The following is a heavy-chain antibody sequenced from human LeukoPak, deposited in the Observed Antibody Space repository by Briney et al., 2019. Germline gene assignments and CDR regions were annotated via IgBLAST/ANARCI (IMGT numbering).Heavy chain of an antibody. J-gene: IGHJ3*02. D-gene: IGHD6-19*01. Sequence: PSETLSLTCIVSGGSISSSSYYWGWIRQPPGKGLEWIGSIYYSGSTYYNPSLKSRVTISVDTSKNQFSLKLSSVTAADTAVYYCARRPQAVAGAFDIWGQGTMVTVSS. CDR2: IYYSGST. CDR1: GGSISSSSYY. CDR3: ARRPQAVAGAFDI. V-gene: IGHV4-39*01.